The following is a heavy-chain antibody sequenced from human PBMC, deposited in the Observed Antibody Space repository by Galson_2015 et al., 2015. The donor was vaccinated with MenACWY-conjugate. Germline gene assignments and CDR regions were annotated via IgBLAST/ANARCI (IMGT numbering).Heavy chain of an antibody. Sequence: SETLSLTCIVSGGSISSYYWNWIRQPPGKGLEWIGDIYYSGTTNYNPSLKSRVTISVDTSKNQFSLKLTSVTTADTAVYYCARGGYKEVAAMDYWGQGTLVTVSS. CDR1: GGSISSYY. CDR3: ARGGYKEVAAMDY. CDR2: IYYSGTT. J-gene: IGHJ4*02. V-gene: IGHV4-59*01. D-gene: IGHD2-2*01.